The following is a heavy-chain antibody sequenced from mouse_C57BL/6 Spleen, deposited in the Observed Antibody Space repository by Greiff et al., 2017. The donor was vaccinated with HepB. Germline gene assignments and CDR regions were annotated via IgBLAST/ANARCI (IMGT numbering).Heavy chain of an antibody. J-gene: IGHJ3*01. CDR3: ARNDGPYREFAY. V-gene: IGHV1-18*01. Sequence: EVQLQQSGPELVKPGASVKIPCKASGYTFTDYNMDWVKQSHGKSLEWIGDINPNNGGTIYNQKFKGKATLTVDKSSSTAYTELRSLTSEDTAVYYCARNDGPYREFAYWGQGTLVTVSA. CDR1: GYTFTDYN. D-gene: IGHD2-3*01. CDR2: INPNNGGT.